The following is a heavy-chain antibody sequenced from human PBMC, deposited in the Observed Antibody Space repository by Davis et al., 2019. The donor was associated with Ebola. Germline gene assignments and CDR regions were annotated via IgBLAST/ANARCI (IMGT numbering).Heavy chain of an antibody. V-gene: IGHV4-34*01. D-gene: IGHD2-15*01. CDR3: ARHGRPYCSGGSCYFDY. CDR1: GGSFSGYY. J-gene: IGHJ4*02. CDR2: INHSGST. Sequence: GSLRLSCAVHGGSFSGYYWSWIRQPPGKGLEWIGEINHSGSTNYNPSLKSRVTISVDTSKNQFSLKLSSVTAADTAVYYCARHGRPYCSGGSCYFDYWGQGTLVTVSS.